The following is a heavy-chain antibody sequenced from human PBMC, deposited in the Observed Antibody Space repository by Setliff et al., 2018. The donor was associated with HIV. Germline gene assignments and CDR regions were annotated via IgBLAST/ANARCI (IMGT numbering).Heavy chain of an antibody. V-gene: IGHV4-38-2*02. J-gene: IGHJ5*02. Sequence: KSSETLSLTCTVSGYSIGSGYYWGWSRQTPERGLEWIGSIIYHGTTYISPSLKGRVSMSLDTSKNQFSLTLTSVTAADTAVYYCARAGLTLTDWFDPWGQGSLVTVSS. CDR1: GYSIGSGYY. CDR2: IIYHGTT. CDR3: ARAGLTLTDWFDP.